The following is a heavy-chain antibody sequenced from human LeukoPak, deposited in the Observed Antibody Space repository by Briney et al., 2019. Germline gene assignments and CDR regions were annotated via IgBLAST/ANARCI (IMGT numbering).Heavy chain of an antibody. Sequence: GSLRLSCAASGFTLSTYSMNWVRQAPGKGLEWVSSISSSATYMYYADSVKGRFTISRDDAKNSLYLQMNSLRAEDTAVYYCARGGVGLVIIPGWEYDYYGLDVWGQGTTVTVSS. D-gene: IGHD3/OR15-3a*01. CDR3: ARGGVGLVIIPGWEYDYYGLDV. V-gene: IGHV3-21*01. CDR2: ISSSATYM. J-gene: IGHJ6*02. CDR1: GFTLSTYS.